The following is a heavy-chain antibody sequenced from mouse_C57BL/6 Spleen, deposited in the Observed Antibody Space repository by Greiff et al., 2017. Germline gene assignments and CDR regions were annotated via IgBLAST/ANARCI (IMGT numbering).Heavy chain of an antibody. J-gene: IGHJ2*01. D-gene: IGHD1-1*01. V-gene: IGHV1-82*01. CDR3: ARGSTVVADY. CDR2: IYPGDGDT. Sequence: QVQLKESGPELVKPGASVKISCKASGYAFSSSWMNWVKQRPGKGLEWIGRIYPGDGDTNYNGKFKGKATLTADKSSSTAYMQHSSLTSEDSAVYYCARGSTVVADYWGQGTTLTVSS. CDR1: GYAFSSSW.